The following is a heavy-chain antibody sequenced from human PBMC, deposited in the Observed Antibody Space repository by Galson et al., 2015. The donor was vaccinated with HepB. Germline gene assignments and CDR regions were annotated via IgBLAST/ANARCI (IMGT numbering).Heavy chain of an antibody. Sequence: SVKVSFKASGYTFTTYTMNWVRQVPGQGLEWMGWINTNTGNPTYAQDFTGRFVFSLDTSVSTAYLQISGLKAEDTAVYFCARDSGLRYFDWLPYRYGMDVWGQGPTVTVSS. CDR1: GYTFTTYT. D-gene: IGHD3-9*01. V-gene: IGHV7-4-1*02. J-gene: IGHJ6*02. CDR2: INTNTGNP. CDR3: ARDSGLRYFDWLPYRYGMDV.